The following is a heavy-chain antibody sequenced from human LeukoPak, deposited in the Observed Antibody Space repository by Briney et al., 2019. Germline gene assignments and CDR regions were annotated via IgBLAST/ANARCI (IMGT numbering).Heavy chain of an antibody. CDR2: ISYDGSNK. V-gene: IGHV3-30-3*01. Sequence: GGSLRLSCAASGFTFSSYAMSWVRQAPGKGLEWVAVISYDGSNKYYADSVKGRFTISRDNSKNTLYLQMNSLRAEDTAVYYCARGSYGSGSFFHFDYWGQGTLVTVSS. J-gene: IGHJ4*02. CDR1: GFTFSSYA. D-gene: IGHD3-10*01. CDR3: ARGSYGSGSFFHFDY.